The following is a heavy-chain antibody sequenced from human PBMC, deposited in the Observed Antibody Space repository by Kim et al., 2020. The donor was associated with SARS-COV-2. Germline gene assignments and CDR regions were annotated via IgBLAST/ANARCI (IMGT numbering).Heavy chain of an antibody. CDR2: ISYDGSNK. V-gene: IGHV3-30*04. D-gene: IGHD3-22*01. CDR1: GFTFSSYA. CDR3: ARDQGVGTMIVVVTYGMDV. J-gene: IGHJ6*02. Sequence: GGSLRLSCAASGFTFSSYAMHWVRQAPGKGLEWVAVISYDGSNKYYADSVKGRFTISRDNSKNTLYLQMNSLRAEDTAVYYCARDQGVGTMIVVVTYGMDVWGQGTTVTVSS.